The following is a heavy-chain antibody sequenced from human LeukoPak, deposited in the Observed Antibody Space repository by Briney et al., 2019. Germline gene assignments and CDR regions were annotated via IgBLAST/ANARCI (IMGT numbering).Heavy chain of an antibody. CDR2: INHSGST. CDR1: GGSISSSNYY. J-gene: IGHJ4*02. D-gene: IGHD2-2*01. Sequence: PSETLSLTCTVSGGSISSSNYYWSWIRQPPGKGLEWIGEINHSGSTNYNPSLKSRVTISVDTSKNQFSLKLSSVTAADTAVYYCARVEAPNPASFDYWGQGTLVTVSS. V-gene: IGHV4-39*07. CDR3: ARVEAPNPASFDY.